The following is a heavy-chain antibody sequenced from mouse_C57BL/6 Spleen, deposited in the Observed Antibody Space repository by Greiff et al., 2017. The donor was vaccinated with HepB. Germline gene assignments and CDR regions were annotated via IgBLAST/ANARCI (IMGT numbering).Heavy chain of an antibody. V-gene: IGHV1-80*01. CDR3: ARDDGYYRAFDY. J-gene: IGHJ2*01. Sequence: QVQLQQSGAELVKPGASVKISCKASGYAFSSYWMNWVKQRPGKGLEWIGQIYPGDGDTNYNGKFKGKATLTADKSSSTAYMQLSSLTSEDSAVYFCARDDGYYRAFDYWGQGTTLTVSS. D-gene: IGHD2-3*01. CDR1: GYAFSSYW. CDR2: IYPGDGDT.